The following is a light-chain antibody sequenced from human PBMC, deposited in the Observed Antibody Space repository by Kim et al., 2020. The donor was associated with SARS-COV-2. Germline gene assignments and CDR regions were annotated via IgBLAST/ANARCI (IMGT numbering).Light chain of an antibody. CDR1: NIGGNS. CDR3: QVWDSSSAHVV. CDR2: YDI. V-gene: IGLV3-21*04. J-gene: IGLJ7*01. Sequence: APAKTGRFPCAGNNIGGNSVHWYKQRPAKSAVVVIFYDIDRPSGILERLLGATSGNTATLTTSSVEAGDEAAYYCQVWDSSSAHVVFGGGTQVTVL.